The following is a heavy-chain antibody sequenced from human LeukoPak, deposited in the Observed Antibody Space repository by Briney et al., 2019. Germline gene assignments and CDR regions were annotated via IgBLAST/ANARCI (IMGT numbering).Heavy chain of an antibody. V-gene: IGHV1-46*01. J-gene: IGHJ3*02. D-gene: IGHD3-3*01. CDR1: GYTFTSYY. Sequence: ASVKVSCKASGYTFTSYYMHWVRQVPGQRPEWMGIINPRGGSTDYAQKFEGRVTMTSDTSTSTVYMELSSLKSEDTAVYFCARGPRAVFFGGGADAFDIWGQGTMVTVSS. CDR2: INPRGGST. CDR3: ARGPRAVFFGGGADAFDI.